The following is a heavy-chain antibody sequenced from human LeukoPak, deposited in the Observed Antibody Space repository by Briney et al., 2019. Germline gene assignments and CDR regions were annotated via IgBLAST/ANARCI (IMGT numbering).Heavy chain of an antibody. Sequence: GGSLRLSCAASGFTFSCYEMNGVPKATGKGREWVSAFSGSGGSTYYADSVNGRFTISRDNSKNTLYLQMNSLRAEDTAVYYCIVAVITTDPEPIDYWGQGSLVTVSS. CDR1: GFTFSCYE. D-gene: IGHD3-22*01. CDR3: IVAVITTDPEPIDY. CDR2: FSGSGGST. J-gene: IGHJ4*02. V-gene: IGHV3-23*01.